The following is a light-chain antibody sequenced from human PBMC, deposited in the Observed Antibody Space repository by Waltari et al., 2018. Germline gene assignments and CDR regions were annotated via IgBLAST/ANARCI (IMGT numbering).Light chain of an antibody. CDR1: SSDVGGYNY. CDR2: EVS. Sequence: QSALTQPASVSGSPGQSITISCTGTSSDVGGYNYVSWYQQHPGKAPKLMIYEVSNRPSGVSNRFPRSKSGNTASLTISGLQAEDEADYYCSSYTSSSTWVFGGGTKLTVL. J-gene: IGLJ3*02. CDR3: SSYTSSSTWV. V-gene: IGLV2-14*01.